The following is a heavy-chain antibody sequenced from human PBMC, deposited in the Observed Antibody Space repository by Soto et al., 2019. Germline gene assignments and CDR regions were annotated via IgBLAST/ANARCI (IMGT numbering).Heavy chain of an antibody. CDR1: GFIFTDYS. D-gene: IGHD1-1*01. V-gene: IGHV3-11*04. CDR3: ARGGLEPFDY. J-gene: IGHJ4*02. CDR2: ISNGDETT. Sequence: VGSLRLSCSASGFIFTDYSMTWIRQAPGKGLEWVSYISNGDETTQYADSVKGRFTISRDDAKSELYLQMNSLRAEDTAVYYCARGGLEPFDYWGQGALVTVSS.